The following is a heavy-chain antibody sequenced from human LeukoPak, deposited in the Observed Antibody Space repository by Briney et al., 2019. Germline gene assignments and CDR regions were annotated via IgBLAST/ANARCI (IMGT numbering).Heavy chain of an antibody. CDR2: INPNSGGT. D-gene: IGHD2-15*01. Sequence: ASVKVSCKASGYTFTGYYMHWVRQAPGQGLGWMGWINPNSGGTNYAQKFQGRVTMTRDTSISTAYMELSRLRSDDTAVYYCAREEVYCSGGSCYPGGFDIWGQGTLVTVSS. CDR1: GYTFTGYY. J-gene: IGHJ3*02. CDR3: AREEVYCSGGSCYPGGFDI. V-gene: IGHV1-2*02.